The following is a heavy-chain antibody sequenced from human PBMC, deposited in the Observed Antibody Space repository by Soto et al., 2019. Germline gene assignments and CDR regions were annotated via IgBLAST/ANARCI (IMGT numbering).Heavy chain of an antibody. CDR3: ATPLTTVTTMGPKTDY. CDR1: GFTFSSYA. D-gene: IGHD4-17*01. J-gene: IGHJ4*02. CDR2: ISYDGSNK. V-gene: IGHV3-30-3*01. Sequence: PGGSLRLSCAASGFTFSSYAMHWVRQAPGKGLEWVAVISYDGSNKYYADSVKGRFTISRDNSKNTLYLQMNSLRAEDTAVYYCATPLTTVTTMGPKTDYWGQGTLVTVSS.